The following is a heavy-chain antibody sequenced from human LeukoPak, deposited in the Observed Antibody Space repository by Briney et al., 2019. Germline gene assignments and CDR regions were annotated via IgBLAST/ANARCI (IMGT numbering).Heavy chain of an antibody. V-gene: IGHV4-34*01. CDR3: ARDSLIAAAGDFDY. CDR1: GGSFSGYY. Sequence: SETLSLTCAVYGGSFSGYYWSWIRQPPGKGLEWIGEINHSGSTNYNPSLKSRVTISVDTSKNQFSLKLSSVTAADTAVYYCARDSLIAAAGDFDYWGQGTLVTVSS. CDR2: INHSGST. D-gene: IGHD6-13*01. J-gene: IGHJ4*02.